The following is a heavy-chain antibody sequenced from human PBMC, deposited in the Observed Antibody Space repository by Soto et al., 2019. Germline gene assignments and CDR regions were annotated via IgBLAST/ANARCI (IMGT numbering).Heavy chain of an antibody. CDR1: GDSISGSYY. Sequence: SETLSLTCTVSGDSISGSYYWGWIRQPPGKGLEWIGIIYYGGSTYSNPSLKSQVSISVDTSKNQFTLNLSSVTAADTAVYYCARRGSNSWSSFDYWGQGTQVTVS. V-gene: IGHV4-39*01. CDR2: IYYGGST. D-gene: IGHD6-13*01. J-gene: IGHJ4*02. CDR3: ARRGSNSWSSFDY.